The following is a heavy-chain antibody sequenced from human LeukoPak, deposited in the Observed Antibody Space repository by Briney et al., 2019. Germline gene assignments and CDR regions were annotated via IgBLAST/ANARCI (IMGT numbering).Heavy chain of an antibody. V-gene: IGHV3-30*18. D-gene: IGHD2-2*01. CDR1: GFTFSTYV. CDR3: AKEYCTTTNCLGD. J-gene: IGHJ4*02. CDR2: ISHDGSEK. Sequence: GGSLRLSCAASGFTFSTYVLHWVRQAPGKGLEWVAVISHDGSEKYYADSVKGRFTISRDNSKNTLYLQMNSLRAEDTAVYYFAKEYCTTTNCLGDWGLGTLVTVSS.